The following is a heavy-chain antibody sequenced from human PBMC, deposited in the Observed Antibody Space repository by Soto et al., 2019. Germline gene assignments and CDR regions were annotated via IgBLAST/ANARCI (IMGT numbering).Heavy chain of an antibody. D-gene: IGHD2-15*01. CDR3: ARGIKNIYAVDV. J-gene: IGHJ6*02. CDR1: GFSLSGYW. V-gene: IGHV3-74*01. Sequence: EVQLVESGGGLIQPGGSLRLSCVASGFSLSGYWMHWVRQAPGKGPVWVSRINSDGSTKNYADSVKGQFTLSRDNAESTVYLHMNSLRAEDTAVYYCARGIKNIYAVDVWGQGTTVTVSS. CDR2: INSDGSTK.